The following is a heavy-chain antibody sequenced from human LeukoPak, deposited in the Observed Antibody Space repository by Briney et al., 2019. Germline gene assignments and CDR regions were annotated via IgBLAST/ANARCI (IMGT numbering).Heavy chain of an antibody. CDR2: IDSRGSSM. J-gene: IGHJ6*02. CDR3: ARGHYGLGV. Sequence: GGSLRLSCEASGLSFSDYYMTWIRQAPGKGLEWVSHIDSRGSSMYYAGSVKGRFTISRDNARNSLYLQMNSLRAEDTAVYYCARGHYGLGVWGQGTTVTVSS. CDR1: GLSFSDYY. V-gene: IGHV3-11*01.